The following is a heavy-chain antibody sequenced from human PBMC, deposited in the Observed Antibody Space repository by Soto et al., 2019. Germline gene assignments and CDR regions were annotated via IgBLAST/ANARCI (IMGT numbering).Heavy chain of an antibody. CDR1: GFTFSSYA. CDR3: VKNLPSPEAYSSSWYGYFDY. D-gene: IGHD6-13*01. J-gene: IGHJ4*02. CDR2: ISSNGGST. V-gene: IGHV3-64D*08. Sequence: GGSLRLSCSASGFTFSSYAMHWVRQAPGKGLEYVSAISSNGGSTYYADSVKGGFTISRDNSKNTLYLQMSSLRAEDTAVYYCVKNLPSPEAYSSSWYGYFDYWGQGTLVTVSS.